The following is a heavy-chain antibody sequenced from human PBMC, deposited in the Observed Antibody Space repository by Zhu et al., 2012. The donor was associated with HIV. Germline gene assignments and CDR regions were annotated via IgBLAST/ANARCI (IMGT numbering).Heavy chain of an antibody. CDR3: ARGTSAAGTGWSDP. J-gene: IGHJ5*02. CDR2: ISSSSVTT. Sequence: EVQLVESGGGLVQPGDSLRLSCAASGFTFSTFSMNWVRQAPGKGLEWISYISSSSVTTYYADSVKGRFTISRDNAKNSQYLQMNSLRVEDTAVYYCARGTSAAGTGWSDPWGQGTLVTVSS. CDR1: GFTFSTFS. D-gene: IGHD6-13*01. V-gene: IGHV3-48*01.